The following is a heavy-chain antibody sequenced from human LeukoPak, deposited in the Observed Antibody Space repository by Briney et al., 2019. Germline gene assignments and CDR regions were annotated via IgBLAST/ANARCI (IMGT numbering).Heavy chain of an antibody. J-gene: IGHJ4*02. D-gene: IGHD3-22*01. CDR1: GYTFTGYY. Sequence: ASVKVSCKASGYTFTGYYMHWVRQAPGQGLEWMGRINPNSGGTNYAQKFQGRVTMTRDTSISTAYMELSSLRSEDTAVYYCASTTYYYDSSGYYFDYWGQGTLVTVSS. V-gene: IGHV1-2*06. CDR2: INPNSGGT. CDR3: ASTTYYYDSSGYYFDY.